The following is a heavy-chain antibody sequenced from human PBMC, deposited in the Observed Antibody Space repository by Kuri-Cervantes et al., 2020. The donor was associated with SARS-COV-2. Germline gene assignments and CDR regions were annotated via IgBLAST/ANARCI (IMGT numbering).Heavy chain of an antibody. CDR2: INHSGST. D-gene: IGHD4-17*01. V-gene: IGHV4-34*01. Sequence: SETLSLTCAVYGGSFSGYYWSWIRQPPGKGLEWIGEINHSGSTNYNPSLKSRVTISVGTSKNQFSLKLSSVTAADTAVYYCARVDGDYVDWYFDLWGRGTLVTVSS. J-gene: IGHJ2*01. CDR1: GGSFSGYY. CDR3: ARVDGDYVDWYFDL.